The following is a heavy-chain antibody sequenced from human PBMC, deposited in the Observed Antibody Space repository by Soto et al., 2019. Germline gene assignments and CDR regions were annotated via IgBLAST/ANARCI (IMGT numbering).Heavy chain of an antibody. V-gene: IGHV1-69*08. J-gene: IGHJ5*02. CDR2: IIPIIGII. Sequence: QVQLVQSGAEVKKPGSSVKVSCKASGGTFSTYTITWVRQAPGQGLEWMGRIIPIIGIINYAQKFQGRVTISGDQFTGXXYMELTGLRSDDTAVYYCAGDPDSHYNDSHASSYPWGQGTLVTVSS. CDR3: AGDPDSHYNDSHASSYP. CDR1: GGTFSTYT. D-gene: IGHD4-4*01.